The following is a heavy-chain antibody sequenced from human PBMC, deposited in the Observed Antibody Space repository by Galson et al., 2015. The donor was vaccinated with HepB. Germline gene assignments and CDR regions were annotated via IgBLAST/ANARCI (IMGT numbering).Heavy chain of an antibody. CDR1: GYTFTGYY. CDR3: ARGAAAGVEDQTTLDY. D-gene: IGHD6-13*01. J-gene: IGHJ4*02. Sequence: SVKVSCKASGYTFTGYYMHWVRQAPGQGLEWMGWINPNSGGTNYAQKFQGRVTMTRDTSISTAYMELSRLRSDDTAVYYCARGAAAGVEDQTTLDYWGQGTLVTVSS. CDR2: INPNSGGT. V-gene: IGHV1-2*02.